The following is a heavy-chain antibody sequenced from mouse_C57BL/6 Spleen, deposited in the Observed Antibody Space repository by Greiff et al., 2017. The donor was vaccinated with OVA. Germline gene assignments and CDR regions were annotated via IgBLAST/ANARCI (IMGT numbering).Heavy chain of an antibody. CDR2: IHPNSGST. Sequence: QVQLQQPGAELVKPGASVKLSCKASGYTFTSYWMHWVKQRPGQGLEWIGMIHPNSGSTNYNEKFKSKATLTVDKSSSTAYMQLSSLTSEDSAVYYCARRGNYGGYAMDYWGQGTSVTVSS. CDR3: ARRGNYGGYAMDY. J-gene: IGHJ4*01. D-gene: IGHD2-1*01. V-gene: IGHV1-64*01. CDR1: GYTFTSYW.